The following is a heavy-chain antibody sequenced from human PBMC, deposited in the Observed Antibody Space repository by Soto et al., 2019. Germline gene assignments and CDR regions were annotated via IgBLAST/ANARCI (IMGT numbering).Heavy chain of an antibody. V-gene: IGHV1-8*01. CDR1: GYTFTSYD. D-gene: IGHD3-3*01. CDR2: MNPNSGNT. Sequence: ASVKVSCKASGYTFTSYDINWVRQATGQGLEWMGWMNPNSGNTGYAQKFQGRVTMTRNTSISTAYMELSSLRSEDTAVYYCARSFGVVKSYYYYYGMDVWGQGTTVTVSS. J-gene: IGHJ6*02. CDR3: ARSFGVVKSYYYYYGMDV.